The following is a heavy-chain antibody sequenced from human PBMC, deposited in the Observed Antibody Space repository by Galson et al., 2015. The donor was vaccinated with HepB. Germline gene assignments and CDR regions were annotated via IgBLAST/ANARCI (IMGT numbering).Heavy chain of an antibody. J-gene: IGHJ4*02. CDR3: ARERGRDYDYVWGSYRGGEDPQAFDY. Sequence: SLRLSCAASGFTFSSYWMSWVRQAPGKGLEWVANIKQDGSEKYYVDSVKGRFTISRDNAKNSLYLQMNSLRAEDTAVYYWARERGRDYDYVWGSYRGGEDPQAFDYWGQGTLVTVSS. CDR2: IKQDGSEK. V-gene: IGHV3-7*03. D-gene: IGHD3-16*02. CDR1: GFTFSSYW.